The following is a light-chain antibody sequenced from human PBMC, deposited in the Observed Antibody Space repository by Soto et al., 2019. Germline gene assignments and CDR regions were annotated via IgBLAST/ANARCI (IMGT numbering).Light chain of an antibody. J-gene: IGKJ3*01. CDR3: RKLFMDPPT. Sequence: IQLTQSPSSLSASVGDRVTITCRASQGIINYLAWYQQKPGKAPKLLIYGASTLQSGVPSRFGGSGSGTDFTLTVSSLHPEDFANNYFRKLFMDPPTFGPGTHVDIK. CDR2: GAS. CDR1: QGIINY. V-gene: IGKV1-9*01.